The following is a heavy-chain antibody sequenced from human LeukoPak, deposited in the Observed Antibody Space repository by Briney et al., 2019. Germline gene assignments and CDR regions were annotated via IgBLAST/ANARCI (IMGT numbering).Heavy chain of an antibody. CDR1: GFTFSSYS. CDR3: ARDEPSPLRGDFFDY. V-gene: IGHV3-21*01. Sequence: GGSLRLSCAASGFTFSSYSMNWVRQAPGKGLEWVSSISSSSSYIYYADSVKGRFTISRDNAKNSLYLQMNSLRAEDTAVYYCARDEPSPLRGDFFDYWGQGTLVTVSS. CDR2: ISSSSSYI. J-gene: IGHJ4*02. D-gene: IGHD2-21*02.